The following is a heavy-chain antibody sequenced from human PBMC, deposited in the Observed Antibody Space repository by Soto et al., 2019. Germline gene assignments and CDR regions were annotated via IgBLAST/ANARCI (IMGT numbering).Heavy chain of an antibody. J-gene: IGHJ5*01. V-gene: IGHV3-21*06. CDR2: ITNRGTHT. CDR3: ARAHEVAWFDS. D-gene: IGHD2-15*01. Sequence: VGSLRLSCTASGFSFSSYTMNWVRQAPGKGLQWVASITNRGTHTYSADSVRGRFTISRDNDKNSLYLQMNNLRAEDTATYYCARAHEVAWFDSWGLGTLVTVSS. CDR1: GFSFSSYT.